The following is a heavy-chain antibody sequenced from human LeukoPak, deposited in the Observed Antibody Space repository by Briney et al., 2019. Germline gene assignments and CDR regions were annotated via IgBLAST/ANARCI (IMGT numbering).Heavy chain of an antibody. D-gene: IGHD2-2*01. CDR2: IYPGDSDT. CDR1: GYSFTSYW. J-gene: IGHJ4*02. V-gene: IGHV5-51*01. Sequence: GESLKISCKGSGYSFTSYWIGWVPQMPGKGLEWGGIIYPGDSDTRYSPSFQGQVTISADKSISTAYLQWSSLKASDTAMYYCARYFGYCSSTSCYAYFDYWGQGTLVTVSS. CDR3: ARYFGYCSSTSCYAYFDY.